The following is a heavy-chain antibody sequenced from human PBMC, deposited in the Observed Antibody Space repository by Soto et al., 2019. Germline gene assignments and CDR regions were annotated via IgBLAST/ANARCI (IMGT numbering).Heavy chain of an antibody. CDR1: GFTFDNCG. D-gene: IGHD2-15*01. CDR3: VQGRYPTMATPLDH. J-gene: IGHJ4*02. CDR2: ISWDSSTI. V-gene: IGHV3-9*01. Sequence: EVQLVESGGGLVQPGRSLRLSCAASGFTFDNCGMPWVRQAPGKGLEWVAGISWDSSTIGYADSVKGRFIISRDDAKNSLYLQMDSLRREDTALYYCVQGRYPTMATPLDHWGQGTQVIVSS.